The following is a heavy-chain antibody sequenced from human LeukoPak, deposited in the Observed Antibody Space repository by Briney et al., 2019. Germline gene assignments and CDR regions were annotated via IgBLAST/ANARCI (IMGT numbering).Heavy chain of an antibody. Sequence: GGSLRLSCAASGFTFSSYEMNWVRQAPGKGLEWVSYISSSGSTIYYADSVKGRFTISRDNAKNSLYLQMNSLRAEDTAVHYCARDHVLGGNIDYWGQGTLVTVSS. CDR3: ARDHVLGGNIDY. V-gene: IGHV3-48*03. J-gene: IGHJ4*02. CDR2: ISSSGSTI. D-gene: IGHD1-26*01. CDR1: GFTFSSYE.